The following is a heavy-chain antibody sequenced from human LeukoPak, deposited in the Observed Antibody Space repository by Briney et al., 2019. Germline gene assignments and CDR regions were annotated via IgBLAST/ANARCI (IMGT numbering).Heavy chain of an antibody. CDR2: INSDGSST. J-gene: IGHJ6*04. V-gene: IGHV3-74*01. CDR3: VRGQLERPFDFYYGMDV. D-gene: IGHD1-1*01. CDR1: GFTSSGYW. Sequence: GGSLRLSCVDSGFTSSGYWTHWVRQAPGKGLVWVSRINSDGSSTTYADSVKDRFTISRDNAKNTLSLQMNSLRAEDTAVYYCVRGQLERPFDFYYGMDVWGKGTTVTVSS.